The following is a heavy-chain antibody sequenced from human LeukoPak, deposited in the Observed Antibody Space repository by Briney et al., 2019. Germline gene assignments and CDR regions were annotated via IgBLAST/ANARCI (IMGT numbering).Heavy chain of an antibody. CDR1: GFPFSTIW. CDR3: TTGNSLGRDGNYFFDF. D-gene: IGHD1-7*01. V-gene: IGHV3-15*01. Sequence: GGSLRLSRAASGFPFSTIWMNWVRQAPGKGLEWVGRIKSKTEGGTMDYAAPVKGRFTISRDDSKNTLYLQMNSLKTEDTAVYYCTTGNSLGRDGNYFFDFWGPGTLVTVSS. CDR2: IKSKTEGGTM. J-gene: IGHJ4*02.